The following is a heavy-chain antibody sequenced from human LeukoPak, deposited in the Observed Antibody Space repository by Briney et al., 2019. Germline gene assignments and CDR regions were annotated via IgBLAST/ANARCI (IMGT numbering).Heavy chain of an antibody. D-gene: IGHD5-24*01. V-gene: IGHV4-39*01. CDR1: GGTISSSSYY. J-gene: IGHJ4*02. Sequence: SETLSLTCSVSGGTISSSSYYWGWIRQSPGKGLEWIGSIYYSGNTYFNPSLKSRVIISVDTSKNQFSPKLNSVTAADTAVYYCARPPKDGKNPPYFDCGGREIWVTVS. CDR2: IYYSGNT. CDR3: ARPPKDGKNPPYFDC.